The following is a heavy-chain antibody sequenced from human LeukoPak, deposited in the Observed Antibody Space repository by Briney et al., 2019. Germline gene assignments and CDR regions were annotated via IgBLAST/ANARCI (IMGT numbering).Heavy chain of an antibody. CDR1: GFTFSNAW. CDR2: IKSKTDGGTT. J-gene: IGHJ4*02. Sequence: GGSLRLSCAASGFTFSNAWMSWVRQAPGKGLEWVGRIKSKTDGGTTDYAAPVKGRFTISRDESKNTLYLQMNSLKTEDTAVYYCTTDLYYYDSSGYWRDYFDYWGQGTLVTVSS. CDR3: TTDLYYYDSSGYWRDYFDY. D-gene: IGHD3-22*01. V-gene: IGHV3-15*01.